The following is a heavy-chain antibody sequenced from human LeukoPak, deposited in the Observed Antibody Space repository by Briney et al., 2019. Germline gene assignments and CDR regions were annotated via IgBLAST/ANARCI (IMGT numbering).Heavy chain of an antibody. CDR2: IWYDGRNK. CDR1: GFTFRSYG. J-gene: IGHJ4*02. V-gene: IGHV3-33*01. D-gene: IGHD3-10*01. Sequence: PGRSLRLSCAASGFTFRSYGMQWVRQAPGKGLECVAIIWYDGRNKYYSDSVKGRFTISRDNSKNTLYLQMNSLRAEDTAVYYCARVAGHDIRGLITYYFDDWGQGTLVTVSS. CDR3: ARVAGHDIRGLITYYFDD.